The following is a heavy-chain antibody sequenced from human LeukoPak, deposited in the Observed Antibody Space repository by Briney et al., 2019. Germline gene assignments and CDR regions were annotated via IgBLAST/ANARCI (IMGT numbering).Heavy chain of an antibody. CDR2: IYYSGST. CDR1: GGSISSYY. CDR3: ARDRGRYYGSGSYSDWFDP. D-gene: IGHD3-10*01. Sequence: SETLSLTCTVSGGSISSYYWSWIRQPPGKGLEWIGYIYYSGSTNYNPSLKSRVTISVDTSKNQFSLKLSSVTAADTAVYYCARDRGRYYGSGSYSDWFDPWGQGTLVTVSS. J-gene: IGHJ5*02. V-gene: IGHV4-59*01.